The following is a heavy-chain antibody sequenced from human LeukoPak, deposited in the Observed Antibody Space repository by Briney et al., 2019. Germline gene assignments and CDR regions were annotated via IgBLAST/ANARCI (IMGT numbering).Heavy chain of an antibody. Sequence: SGTLSLTCAVYGGSFSGYYWSWIRQPPGKGLEWIGEINHSGSTNYNPSLKSRVTISVDTSKNQFSLKLSSVTAADTAVYYCARGKGGYYYDSSGYRPFDYWGQGTLVTVSS. CDR3: ARGKGGYYYDSSGYRPFDY. CDR1: GGSFSGYY. D-gene: IGHD3-22*01. CDR2: INHSGST. J-gene: IGHJ4*02. V-gene: IGHV4-34*01.